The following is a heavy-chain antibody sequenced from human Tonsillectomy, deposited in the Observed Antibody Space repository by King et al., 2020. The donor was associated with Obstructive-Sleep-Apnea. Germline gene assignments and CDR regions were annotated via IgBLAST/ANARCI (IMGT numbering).Heavy chain of an antibody. CDR2: ISSSSRTL. V-gene: IGHV3-48*01. D-gene: IGHD5-24*01. CDR1: GFTFSSYS. J-gene: IGHJ4*02. Sequence: VQLVESGGGLVQPGGSLRLSCAASGFTFSSYSMIWVRQAPGKGLEWVSYISSSSRTLYNADSVKGRFTISRDNAKNSLSLQMNSLRAEDTAVYYCARETKDGTYYFDYWGQGTLVTVSS. CDR3: ARETKDGTYYFDY.